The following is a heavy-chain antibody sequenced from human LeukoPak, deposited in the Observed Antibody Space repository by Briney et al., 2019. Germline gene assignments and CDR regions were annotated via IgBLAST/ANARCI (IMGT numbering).Heavy chain of an antibody. Sequence: GGSLRLSCAASGFTFDDYAMHWVRQAPGKGLEWVANIKQDGSEKYYVDSVKGRFTISRDNAKNSLYLQMNSLRAEDTAVYYCARDRLRYFDWLLSEVDAFDIWGQGTMVTVSS. CDR2: IKQDGSEK. CDR1: GFTFDDYA. V-gene: IGHV3-7*03. D-gene: IGHD3-9*01. CDR3: ARDRLRYFDWLLSEVDAFDI. J-gene: IGHJ3*02.